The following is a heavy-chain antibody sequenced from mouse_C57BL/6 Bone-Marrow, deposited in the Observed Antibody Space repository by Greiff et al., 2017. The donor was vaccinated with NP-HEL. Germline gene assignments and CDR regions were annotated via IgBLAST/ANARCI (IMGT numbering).Heavy chain of an antibody. Sequence: VQLQQSGAELVKPGASVKLSCTASGFNIKDYYMHWVKQRTEQGLEWIGRIDPEDGETKYAPEFQGKATITADTSSNTAYLQLSSLTSEDTAVYYCARSGDYDGYWYFDVWGTGTTVTVSS. D-gene: IGHD2-4*01. CDR2: IDPEDGET. J-gene: IGHJ1*03. CDR1: GFNIKDYY. V-gene: IGHV14-2*01. CDR3: ARSGDYDGYWYFDV.